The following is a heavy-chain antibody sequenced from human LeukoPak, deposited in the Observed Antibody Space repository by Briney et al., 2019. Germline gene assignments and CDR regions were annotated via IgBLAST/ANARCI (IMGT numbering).Heavy chain of an antibody. V-gene: IGHV5-51*01. J-gene: IGHJ4*02. D-gene: IGHD2-21*02. Sequence: GESLKISCKGSGYIFRSYWIAWVRQMPGKGLEWMGIIYPGDSDTRYSPSFQGRVTISADKSIGTAYLQWSSLKASDTAMYYCARSPTAWYLDYWGQGTLVTVSS. CDR2: IYPGDSDT. CDR1: GYIFRSYW. CDR3: ARSPTAWYLDY.